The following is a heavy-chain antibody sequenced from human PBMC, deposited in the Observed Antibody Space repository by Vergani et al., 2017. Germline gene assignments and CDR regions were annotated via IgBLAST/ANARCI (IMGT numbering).Heavy chain of an antibody. Sequence: VKLVQSGAAVKKPGASVKVSCKASGSTFTSYYMHWVRQVPGQGLEWMGIINPSGGSTSYAQKFQGRVTMTRDTPTSTVYMELSSLRSEDTAVYYCARDRGSGWPYYYYGMDVWGQGTTVTVSS. CDR1: GSTFTSYY. V-gene: IGHV1-46*01. D-gene: IGHD6-19*01. J-gene: IGHJ6*02. CDR2: INPSGGST. CDR3: ARDRGSGWPYYYYGMDV.